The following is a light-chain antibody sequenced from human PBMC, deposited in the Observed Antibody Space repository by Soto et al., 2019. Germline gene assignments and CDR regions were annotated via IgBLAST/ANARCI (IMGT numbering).Light chain of an antibody. CDR2: AVT. Sequence: QSALTQPASVSGSPGQSITISCTGTSSDVGGYNYVSWYQHHPGKAPQLMIYAVTDRPSGVSDRFSGSKSGNTASLTISGLQAEDEADYYCSSYSSTNPFVFGSGTKLTVL. CDR3: SSYSSTNPFV. V-gene: IGLV2-14*01. J-gene: IGLJ1*01. CDR1: SSDVGGYNY.